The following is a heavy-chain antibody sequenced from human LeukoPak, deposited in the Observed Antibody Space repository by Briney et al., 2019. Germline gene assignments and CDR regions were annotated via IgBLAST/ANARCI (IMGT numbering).Heavy chain of an antibody. CDR2: IYYSGST. CDR1: SGSISTYY. V-gene: IGHV4-59*08. D-gene: IGHD6-13*01. Sequence: SETLSLTCTVSSGSISTYYWSWIRPPPRKGLEWIGYIYYSGSTNYNPSLNSRVTISVDTSKNQFSLKLSSVTAADTAVYYCARSFHSSSWYFDYWGQGTLVTVSS. J-gene: IGHJ4*02. CDR3: ARSFHSSSWYFDY.